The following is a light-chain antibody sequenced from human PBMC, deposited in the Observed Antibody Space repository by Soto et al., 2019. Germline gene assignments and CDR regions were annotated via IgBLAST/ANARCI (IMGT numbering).Light chain of an antibody. CDR1: TSDIGAYNY. V-gene: IGLV2-14*01. CDR3: TSYTTKSTWV. Sequence: QSALTQPASVSGSPGQSITISCTGTTSDIGAYNYVSWYQQHPGKAPKLMIYEVTNRPSGASDRFSGSKSDNTASLTISGLRAEDEADYYCTSYTTKSTWVFGGGTKVTVL. J-gene: IGLJ3*02. CDR2: EVT.